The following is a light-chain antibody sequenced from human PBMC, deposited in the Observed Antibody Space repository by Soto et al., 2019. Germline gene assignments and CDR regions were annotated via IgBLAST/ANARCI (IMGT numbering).Light chain of an antibody. CDR1: SSDVGAYNY. V-gene: IGLV2-14*01. J-gene: IGLJ2*01. CDR3: TSWTTSTTMK. Sequence: QSVLTQPASVSGSPGQSITISCTGTSSDVGAYNYVSWYQQHPGKAPKLMIYDVNIRPSGVSNRFSGSKSGNTASLTISGLQAEDEADYYRTSWTTSTTMKFGGGTQLTVL. CDR2: DVN.